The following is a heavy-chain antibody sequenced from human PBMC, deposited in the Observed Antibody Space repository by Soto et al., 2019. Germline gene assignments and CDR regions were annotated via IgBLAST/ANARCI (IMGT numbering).Heavy chain of an antibody. V-gene: IGHV4-59*01. CDR1: GGSISSYY. CDR3: ARGYVFRAGWFDP. CDR2: IYYSGST. J-gene: IGHJ5*02. Sequence: PSETLSLTCTVSGGSISSYYWSWIRQPPGKGLEWIGYIYYSGSTNYNPSLKSRVTISVDTSKNQFSLKLSSVTAADTAVYYCARGYVFRAGWFDPWGQGTLVTVSS. D-gene: IGHD3-10*01.